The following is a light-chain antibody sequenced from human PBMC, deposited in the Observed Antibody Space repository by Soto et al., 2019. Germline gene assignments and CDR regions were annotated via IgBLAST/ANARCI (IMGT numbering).Light chain of an antibody. Sequence: EIVLTQSPATLSLSPGERVTLSCRASQSVRNYLAWYQQKPGQAPRLLIYDAYKRAAGTPARFSGSGSGTDFTLTISSLEPEDFAVYYCQERSIWYTFGQGTKLEIK. CDR1: QSVRNY. J-gene: IGKJ2*01. CDR2: DAY. CDR3: QERSIWYT. V-gene: IGKV3-11*01.